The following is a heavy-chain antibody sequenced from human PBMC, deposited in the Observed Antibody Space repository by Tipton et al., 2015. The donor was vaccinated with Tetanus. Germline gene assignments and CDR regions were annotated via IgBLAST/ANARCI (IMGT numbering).Heavy chain of an antibody. CDR1: GFTFSSYW. Sequence: SLRLSCAASGFTFSSYWMSWVRQAPGKGLEWVASIKQDGNEKYHVDSVKGRFTISRDNGKNLLYLEMNSLRVEDTAVYYCARDPHTIRTGNHRGFDYWGQGTLVTVSS. V-gene: IGHV3-7*03. D-gene: IGHD3-10*01. CDR2: IKQDGNEK. CDR3: ARDPHTIRTGNHRGFDY. J-gene: IGHJ4*02.